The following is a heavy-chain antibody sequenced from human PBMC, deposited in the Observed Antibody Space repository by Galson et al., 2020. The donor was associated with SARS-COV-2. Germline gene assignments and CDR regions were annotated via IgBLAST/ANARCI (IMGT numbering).Heavy chain of an antibody. Sequence: GGSLRLSCSASGFIFRDYAMHWVRQAPGKGLEYVSAISSNGGTSFYADSVNGRFTMSRDNSKNMFYLQMTALRLEDTAFYYCLSYSSTSQNHWGQGTLVTVSS. CDR1: GFIFRDYA. CDR3: LSYSSTSQNH. CDR2: ISSNGGTS. J-gene: IGHJ5*02. D-gene: IGHD2-2*01. V-gene: IGHV3-64D*06.